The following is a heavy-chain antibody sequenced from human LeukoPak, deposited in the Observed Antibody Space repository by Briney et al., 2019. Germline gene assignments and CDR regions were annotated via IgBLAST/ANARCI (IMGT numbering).Heavy chain of an antibody. CDR3: ARDIGTVTTAFDI. D-gene: IGHD4-17*01. Sequence: PSGTLSLTCTVSGGSISSYYWSWIRQPPVKGLEWIGYIYYSGSTNYNPSLKSRVTISVDTSKNQFSLKLSSVTAADTAVYYCARDIGTVTTAFDIWGQGTMVTVSS. J-gene: IGHJ3*02. CDR1: GGSISSYY. CDR2: IYYSGST. V-gene: IGHV4-59*12.